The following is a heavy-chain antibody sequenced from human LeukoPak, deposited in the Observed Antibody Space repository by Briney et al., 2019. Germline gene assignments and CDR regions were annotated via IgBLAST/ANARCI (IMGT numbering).Heavy chain of an antibody. CDR2: ISGSGGNT. V-gene: IGHV3-23*01. CDR3: AKPAKTDYADY. CDR1: GFTFSSYG. J-gene: IGHJ4*02. D-gene: IGHD1-14*01. Sequence: PRGSLRLSCAASGFTFSSYGMNWVRQAPGKGLEWVSAISGSGGNTYYADSVKGRFTISRDNSKNTLYLQMNSLRAEDTALYYCAKPAKTDYADYWGQGTLVTVSS.